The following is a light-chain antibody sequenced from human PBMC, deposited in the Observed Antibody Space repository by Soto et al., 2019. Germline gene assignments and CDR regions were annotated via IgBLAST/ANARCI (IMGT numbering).Light chain of an antibody. CDR1: SSDVGGYNY. V-gene: IGLV2-14*01. CDR2: EVT. J-gene: IGLJ3*02. CDR3: NSYTTTSSWV. Sequence: QSALTQPASVSGSPGQSITISCTGTSSDVGGYNYVSWYPQHPGKAPKLIIYEVTNRPSGVSNRFSGSKSGNTASLTISGLQAEDEADYYCNSYTTTSSWVFGGGTKVTVL.